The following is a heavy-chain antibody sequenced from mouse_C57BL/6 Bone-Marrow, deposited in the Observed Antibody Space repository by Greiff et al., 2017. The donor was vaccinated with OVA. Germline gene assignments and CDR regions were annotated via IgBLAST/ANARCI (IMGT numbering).Heavy chain of an antibody. D-gene: IGHD1-1*01. V-gene: IGHV1-9*01. CDR1: GYTFTGYW. J-gene: IGHJ4*01. CDR3: ARDPYYYGSSYGAMDY. CDR2: ILPGSGST. Sequence: QVQLKESGAELMKPGASVKLSCKATGYTFTGYWIEWVKQRPGHGLEWIGEILPGSGSTNYNEKFKGKATFTADTSSNTAYMQLSSLTTEDSAIYYCARDPYYYGSSYGAMDYWGQGTSVTVSS.